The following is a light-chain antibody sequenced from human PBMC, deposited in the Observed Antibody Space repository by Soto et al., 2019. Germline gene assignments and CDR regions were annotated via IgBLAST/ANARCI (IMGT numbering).Light chain of an antibody. CDR3: SSYAGSILYV. CDR2: EVS. CDR1: SSDVGGYNY. V-gene: IGLV2-8*01. Sequence: QSVLTQPPSASGSPGQSVTISCTGTSSDVGGYNYVSWYQQHPGKAPKLMIYEVSKRPSGVSDRFSGSKSGNTASLTVSGLQAEDEADYHCSSYAGSILYVFGTGTKVTVL. J-gene: IGLJ1*01.